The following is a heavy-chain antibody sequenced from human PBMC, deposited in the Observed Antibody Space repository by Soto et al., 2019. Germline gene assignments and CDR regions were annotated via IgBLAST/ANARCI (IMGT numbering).Heavy chain of an antibody. Sequence: EVQLVESGGALVQPGGSLRLSCAASGFTFSDYWMHWVRQAPGKGLVWVSRIKGDESSTNYADSVKGRFSISRDNAKNTVYLQMNGLRGDDTAVYYCARGMKNMYGKDYGGQGTLVTVSS. J-gene: IGHJ4*02. CDR3: ARGMKNMYGKDY. D-gene: IGHD2-8*01. CDR1: GFTFSDYW. V-gene: IGHV3-74*01. CDR2: IKGDESST.